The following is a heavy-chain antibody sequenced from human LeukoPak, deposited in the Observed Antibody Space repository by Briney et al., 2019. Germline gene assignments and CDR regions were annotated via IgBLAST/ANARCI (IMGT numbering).Heavy chain of an antibody. CDR2: ISAYNGNT. CDR3: ARAMSPKQQLVLGY. V-gene: IGHV1-18*01. CDR1: GYTFTSYG. J-gene: IGHJ4*02. D-gene: IGHD6-13*01. Sequence: GASVKVSCKASGYTFTSYGISWVRQAPGQGLEWMGWISAYNGNTNYAQKFQGRVTMTRDTSISTAYMELSRLRSDDTAVYYCARAMSPKQQLVLGYWGQGTLVTVSS.